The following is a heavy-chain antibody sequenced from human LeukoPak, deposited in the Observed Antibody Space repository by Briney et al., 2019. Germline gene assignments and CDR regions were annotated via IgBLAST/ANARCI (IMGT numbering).Heavy chain of an antibody. Sequence: SGPTLVNPTQTLTLTCTFSGFSRSASGVGVGWIRQPPGKALEWLSLTYWHDDKRYSPSLKSRLTIPKDTSKNQVVLTMTNMDPVDTATYYCAHTHTGIAVAGKLEHYFDYWGEGTRVTVST. D-gene: IGHD6-19*01. J-gene: IGHJ4*02. CDR3: AHTHTGIAVAGKLEHYFDY. V-gene: IGHV2-5*01. CDR2: TYWHDDK. CDR1: GFSRSASGVG.